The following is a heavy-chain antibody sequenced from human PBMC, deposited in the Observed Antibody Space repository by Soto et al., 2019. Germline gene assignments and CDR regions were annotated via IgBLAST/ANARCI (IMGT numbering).Heavy chain of an antibody. D-gene: IGHD6-13*01. V-gene: IGHV3-33*01. CDR1: GFTCRPYG. CDR3: ARDLYSSSWPAPYYYYYYGMDV. CDR2: IWYDGSNK. Sequence: PSWSMGLSCAASGFTCRPYGMHWVCQAPGKGLEWVAVIWYDGSNKYYADSVEGRFTISRDNSKNTLYLQMNSLRAEDTAVYYCARDLYSSSWPAPYYYYYYGMDVWGQGTTVTVSS. J-gene: IGHJ6*02.